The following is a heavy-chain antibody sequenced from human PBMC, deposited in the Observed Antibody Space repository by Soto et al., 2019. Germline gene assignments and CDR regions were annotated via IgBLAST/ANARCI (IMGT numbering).Heavy chain of an antibody. V-gene: IGHV2-5*02. Sequence: QITLKESTPTLVKPTQTLTVTCTFSGFSLSTSGVGVGWIRQPPGKALAWLALIYWDDDRRYSPSLKSRLTISNDTSKNHVVLTMTNIDPVDTATYYCAHSPWMGTKAYFDYWGQGTLVTVSS. D-gene: IGHD5-12*01. J-gene: IGHJ4*02. CDR2: IYWDDDR. CDR1: GFSLSTSGVG. CDR3: AHSPWMGTKAYFDY.